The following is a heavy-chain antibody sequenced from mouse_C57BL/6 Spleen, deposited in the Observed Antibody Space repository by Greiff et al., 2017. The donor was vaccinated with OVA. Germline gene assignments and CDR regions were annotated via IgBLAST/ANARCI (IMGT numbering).Heavy chain of an antibody. CDR3: TRDEGYGSSYGLYAMDY. V-gene: IGHV5-9-1*02. Sequence: EVMLVESGEGLVKPGWSLKLSCAASGFTFSSYAMSWVRQTPEKRLEWVAYISSGGDYIYYADTVKGRFTISRDNARNTLYLQMSSLKSEDTAMYYCTRDEGYGSSYGLYAMDYWGQGTSVTVSS. CDR1: GFTFSSYA. J-gene: IGHJ4*01. CDR2: ISSGGDYI. D-gene: IGHD1-1*01.